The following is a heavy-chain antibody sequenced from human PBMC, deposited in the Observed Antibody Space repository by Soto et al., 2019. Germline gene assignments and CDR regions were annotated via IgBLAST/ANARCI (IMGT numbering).Heavy chain of an antibody. CDR1: GGSISSSNW. J-gene: IGHJ6*02. CDR3: ARDHRVRGVIGYYYYGMDV. CDR2: IYHSGST. V-gene: IGHV4-4*02. D-gene: IGHD3-10*01. Sequence: QVQLQESGPGLVKPSGTLSLTCAVSGGSISSSNWWSWVRQPPGKGLEWIGEIYHSGSTNYNPSLKSRVTISVDKSKNQFYLKLSSVAAADTAVYYCARDHRVRGVIGYYYYGMDVWGQGTTVTVSS.